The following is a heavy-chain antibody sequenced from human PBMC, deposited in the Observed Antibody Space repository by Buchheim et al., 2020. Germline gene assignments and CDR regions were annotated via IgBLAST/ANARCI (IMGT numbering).Heavy chain of an antibody. D-gene: IGHD3-3*01. CDR3: ARGGIFGPRGMDV. V-gene: IGHV3-33*01. Sequence: QVQLVESGGGVVQPGRSLRLSCAASGFTFSSYGMHWVRQAPGKGLEWVAVIWYDGSNNYYADSVKGRFTISRDNSKNTLYLQMNSLRAEDTAVYYCARGGIFGPRGMDVWGQGTT. CDR2: IWYDGSNN. CDR1: GFTFSSYG. J-gene: IGHJ6*02.